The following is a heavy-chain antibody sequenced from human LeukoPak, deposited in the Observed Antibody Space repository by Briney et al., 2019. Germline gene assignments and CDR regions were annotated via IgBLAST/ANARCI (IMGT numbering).Heavy chain of an antibody. J-gene: IGHJ4*02. CDR2: ISAYNGNT. D-gene: IGHD2-2*01. V-gene: IGHV1-18*01. Sequence: ASVKVSCKASGYTFTSYGISWVRQAPGQGLEWMGWISAYNGNTNYAQKLQGRVTMTTDTSTSTAYMELRSLRSDDTAVYYCARGFLLASTIAEFDYWGQGTLATVSS. CDR3: ARGFLLASTIAEFDY. CDR1: GYTFTSYG.